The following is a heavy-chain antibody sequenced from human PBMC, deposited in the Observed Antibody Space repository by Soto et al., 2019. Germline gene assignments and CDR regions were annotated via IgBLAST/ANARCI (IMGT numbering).Heavy chain of an antibody. Sequence: ASVKVSCKSSGYTFTSYGISWVRQAPGQGLEWMGWISAYNGNTNYAQKLQGRVTMTTDTSTSTAYMELRSLRSDYTAVYYCASVRRYGDYCVYWGQGTLVPVSS. CDR1: GYTFTSYG. J-gene: IGHJ4*02. CDR3: ASVRRYGDYCVY. D-gene: IGHD4-17*01. V-gene: IGHV1-18*01. CDR2: ISAYNGNT.